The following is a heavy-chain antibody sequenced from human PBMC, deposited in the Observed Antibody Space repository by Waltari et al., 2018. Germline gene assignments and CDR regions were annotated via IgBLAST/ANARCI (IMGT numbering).Heavy chain of an antibody. D-gene: IGHD6-19*01. CDR2: INGEGGST. Sequence: EVQLVESGGGLVQPGGSLRLSCAASGFTFRNYWRHWVRQPPGKGLVWVSRINGEGGSTTYADSVKGRFTISRDNAKNTLYLRMDSLRDDDTAVYYCASPLPDSSGWDFGYWGRGTLVTVSS. CDR3: ASPLPDSSGWDFGY. V-gene: IGHV3-74*03. J-gene: IGHJ4*02. CDR1: GFTFRNYW.